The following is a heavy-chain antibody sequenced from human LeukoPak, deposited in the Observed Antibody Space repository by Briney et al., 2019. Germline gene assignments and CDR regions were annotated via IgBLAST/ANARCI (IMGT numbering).Heavy chain of an antibody. J-gene: IGHJ4*02. Sequence: GGSLRLSCAASGFTFSSYGMHWVRQAPGKGLEWVALIWYDGSNKYYTDSVKGRLTITRDNSKNTLYLQMNSLRAEDTAIYYCAREGPRGNSQFDYWGQGTLVTVSS. V-gene: IGHV3-33*01. CDR1: GFTFSSYG. CDR2: IWYDGSNK. CDR3: AREGPRGNSQFDY. D-gene: IGHD2/OR15-2a*01.